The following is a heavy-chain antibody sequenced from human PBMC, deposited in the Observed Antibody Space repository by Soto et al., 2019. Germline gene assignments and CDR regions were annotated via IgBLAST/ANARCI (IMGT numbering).Heavy chain of an antibody. CDR1: CFTFTRYS. CDR3: ARESEDLTSNFDY. CDR2: ISSTTNYI. Sequence: GGSLRLSCAASCFTFTRYSMNWVRQAPGKGLGWVSSISSTTNYIYYADSMKGRFTVSRDNAKNSVYLEMNSLSAEDTAVYYCARESEDLTSNFDYWGQGTLVTVSS. V-gene: IGHV3-21*01. J-gene: IGHJ4*02.